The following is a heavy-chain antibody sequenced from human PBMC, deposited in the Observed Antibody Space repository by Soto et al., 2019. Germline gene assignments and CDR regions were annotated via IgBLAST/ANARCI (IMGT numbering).Heavy chain of an antibody. V-gene: IGHV1-69*06. CDR3: ARGLSYYYGMDV. J-gene: IGHJ6*02. Sequence: QVQLVQSGAEVKKPGSSVKVSCKASGGTFSSYAISWVRQAPGQGLEWMGGIIPIFGTANYAQKFQGRVTMTRNTSISTAYMELSSLRSEDTAVYYCARGLSYYYGMDVWGQGTTVTVSS. CDR2: IIPIFGTA. CDR1: GGTFSSYA.